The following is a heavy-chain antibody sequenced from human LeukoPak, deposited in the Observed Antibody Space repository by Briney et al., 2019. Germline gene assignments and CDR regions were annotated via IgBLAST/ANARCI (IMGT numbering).Heavy chain of an antibody. V-gene: IGHV3-30-3*01. Sequence: PGGSLRLSCAASGFTFSSYAMHWVRQAPGKGLEWVTVISDDESDKYYADSVKGRFTISRDNSKNTLYLQMNSLRAEDTAVYFCARDPLLHPNSPRYAFDVWGQGTLVTVSS. CDR1: GFTFSSYA. D-gene: IGHD2-15*01. J-gene: IGHJ3*01. CDR3: ARDPLLHPNSPRYAFDV. CDR2: ISDDESDK.